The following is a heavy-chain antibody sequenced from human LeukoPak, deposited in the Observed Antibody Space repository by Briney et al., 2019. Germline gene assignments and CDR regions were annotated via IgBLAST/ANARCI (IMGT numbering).Heavy chain of an antibody. D-gene: IGHD3-22*01. Sequence: ASVKLSCKASGYTFTSYGISWVRQAPGQGLEWMGWISAYNGNTNYTQKLQRRDTMTTDTSTSTASMELRSLRSDDTAVYYCARDSSAYYYDSSGYYLGIKSYYFDYWGQGTLVTVSS. CDR2: ISAYNGNT. CDR3: ARDSSAYYYDSSGYYLGIKSYYFDY. CDR1: GYTFTSYG. V-gene: IGHV1-18*01. J-gene: IGHJ4*02.